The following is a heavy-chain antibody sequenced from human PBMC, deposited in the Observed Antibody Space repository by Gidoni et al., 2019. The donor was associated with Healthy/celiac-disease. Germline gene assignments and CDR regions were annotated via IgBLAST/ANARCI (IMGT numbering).Heavy chain of an antibody. V-gene: IGHV1-69*02. Sequence: QVQLVQSGAEVKKPGSSVKVSCKASGGTFSSYTISWVRQAPGQGLEWMGRIIPILGIANYAQKFQGRVTITADKSTSTAYMELSSLRSEDTAVYYCASLVEITGTTAFDYWGQGTLVTVSS. D-gene: IGHD1-20*01. CDR2: IIPILGIA. CDR1: GGTFSSYT. J-gene: IGHJ4*02. CDR3: ASLVEITGTTAFDY.